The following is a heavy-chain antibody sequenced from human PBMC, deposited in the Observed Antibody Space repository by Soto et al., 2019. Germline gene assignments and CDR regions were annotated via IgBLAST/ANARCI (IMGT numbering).Heavy chain of an antibody. CDR2: IKHDGNEK. J-gene: IGHJ4*02. CDR3: AKDTPQEWLLVFHY. V-gene: IGHV3-7*03. Sequence: GGSLRLSCAATGFMFGTYWMSWVRQAPGKGLEWVANIKHDGNEKYYADSVKGRFTVSRDNSKNTLYLQMNSLRAEDTAVYYCAKDTPQEWLLVFHYWGQGTLVTVSS. D-gene: IGHD3-3*01. CDR1: GFMFGTYW.